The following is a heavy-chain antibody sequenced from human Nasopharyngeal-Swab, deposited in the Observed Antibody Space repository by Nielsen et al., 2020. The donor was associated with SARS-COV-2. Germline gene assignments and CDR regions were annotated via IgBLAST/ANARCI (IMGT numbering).Heavy chain of an antibody. V-gene: IGHV3-43*01. CDR2: ISWDGGST. J-gene: IGHJ6*02. D-gene: IGHD5-12*01. CDR3: AKDEWLRPYYYYGMDV. Sequence: GGSLRLSCAASGFTFDDYTMHWVRQAPGKGLEWVSLISWDGGSTYYADSVKGRFTISRDNSKNSPYLQMNSLRTEDTALYYCAKDEWLRPYYYYGMDVWGQGTTVTVSS. CDR1: GFTFDDYT.